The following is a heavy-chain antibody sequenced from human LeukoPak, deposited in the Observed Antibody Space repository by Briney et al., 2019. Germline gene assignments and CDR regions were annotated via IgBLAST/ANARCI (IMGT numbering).Heavy chain of an antibody. J-gene: IGHJ1*01. CDR3: AIMHGYYDGSGYWVQ. CDR2: ITPNADRT. V-gene: IGHV3-23*01. Sequence: GGSLRLSCAASGFTFGSYGMSWVRQTPGKGLEWVSFITPNADRTSYADSVEGRFTISRDNPRNTLYMQMNSLRDEDTALYYCAIMHGYYDGSGYWVQWGQGTLVTVSS. CDR1: GFTFGSYG. D-gene: IGHD3-22*01.